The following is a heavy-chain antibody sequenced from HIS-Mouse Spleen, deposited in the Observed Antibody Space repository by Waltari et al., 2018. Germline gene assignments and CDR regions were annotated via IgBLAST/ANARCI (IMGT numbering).Heavy chain of an antibody. J-gene: IGHJ4*02. CDR1: GGSISSYY. Sequence: QVQLQESGPGLVKPSETLSLTCTVSGGSISSYYWSWIRQPPGKGLEWIGYIYYSGSTNDNPSLKSRVTISVDTSKNQFSLKLSSVTAADTAVYYCARLTGVYYFDYWGQGTLVTVSS. D-gene: IGHD7-27*01. CDR3: ARLTGVYYFDY. CDR2: IYYSGST. V-gene: IGHV4-59*01.